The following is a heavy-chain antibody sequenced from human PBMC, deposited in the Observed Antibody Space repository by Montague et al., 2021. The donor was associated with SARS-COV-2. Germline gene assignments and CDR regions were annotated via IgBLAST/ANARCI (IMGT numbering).Heavy chain of an antibody. CDR3: ARISRGSRGWGWDTYHGMDV. J-gene: IGHJ6*02. D-gene: IGHD1-26*01. V-gene: IGHV4-34*01. Sequence: SETLSLTCAVYGGSFSVSGYYWSWIRQPQGKGLEWIGEINHRGTTTYNPSLNSRVTMSVDTSKNQFSLNLSSVSAADTAVYYCARISRGSRGWGWDTYHGMDVWGQGTTVIVSS. CDR2: INHRGTT. CDR1: GGSFSVSGYY.